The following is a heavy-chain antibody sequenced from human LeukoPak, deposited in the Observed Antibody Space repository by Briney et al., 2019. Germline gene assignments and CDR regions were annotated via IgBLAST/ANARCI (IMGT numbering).Heavy chain of an antibody. CDR1: GFTVSDSY. Sequence: GGSLRLSCAASGFTVSDSYMSWVRQAPGKGLEWVSGTYSGGTTYYADSLKGRFTVSRDNSKNTLFLQVSSLRGDDTAVYYCAQGDYYDVLTGRQNSFGPWGQGTLVIVSS. CDR2: TYSGGTT. J-gene: IGHJ5*02. CDR3: AQGDYYDVLTGRQNSFGP. D-gene: IGHD3-9*01. V-gene: IGHV3-53*05.